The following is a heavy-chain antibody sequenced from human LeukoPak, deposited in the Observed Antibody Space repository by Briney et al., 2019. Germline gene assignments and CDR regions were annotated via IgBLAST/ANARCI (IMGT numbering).Heavy chain of an antibody. D-gene: IGHD2-2*01. Sequence: ASVKVSCKASGGTFSSYAISWVRQAPGQGLEWMGWMNPVTGDAGSTQKFQGRVTLTRDTSISTAYMELSSLTSDDTAFYYCARAPMGTAAFYWGQGTLVTVSS. CDR2: MNPVTGDA. CDR3: ARAPMGTAAFY. V-gene: IGHV1-8*02. CDR1: GGTFSSYA. J-gene: IGHJ4*02.